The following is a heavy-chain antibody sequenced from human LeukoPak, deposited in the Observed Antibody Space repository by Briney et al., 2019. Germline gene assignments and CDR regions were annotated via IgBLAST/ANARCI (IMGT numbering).Heavy chain of an antibody. CDR2: INTNTGNP. CDR3: ARGETTVTIVH. Sequence: ASVKVSCKASGYTLTNYGMNWVRQAPGQGLEWMGWINTNTGNPTYAQGFTGRFVFSLDTSVSTAYLQIGSLKAEDTAVYYCARGETTVTIVHWGQGTLVTVSS. CDR1: GYTLTNYG. J-gene: IGHJ4*02. D-gene: IGHD4-17*01. V-gene: IGHV7-4-1*01.